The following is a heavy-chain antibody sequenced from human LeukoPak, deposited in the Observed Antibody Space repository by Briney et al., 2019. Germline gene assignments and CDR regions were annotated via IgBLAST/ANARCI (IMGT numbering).Heavy chain of an antibody. D-gene: IGHD6-19*01. CDR3: ARRYSSGWYTHYYYYYGMDV. Sequence: KPSETLSLTCAVYGGSFSGYYSSWIRQPPGKGLEWVGEINHSGSTNYNPSLKSRVTISVDTSKNQFSLKLSSVTAADTAVYYCARRYSSGWYTHYYYYYGMDVWGQGTTVTVSS. J-gene: IGHJ6*02. CDR1: GGSFSGYY. V-gene: IGHV4-34*01. CDR2: INHSGST.